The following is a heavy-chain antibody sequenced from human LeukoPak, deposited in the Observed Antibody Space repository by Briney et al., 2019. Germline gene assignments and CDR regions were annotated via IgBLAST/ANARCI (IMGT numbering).Heavy chain of an antibody. CDR3: AKLTTVTYFDY. D-gene: IGHD4-17*01. J-gene: IGHJ4*02. V-gene: IGHV3-23*01. CDR1: GFTFSSYA. Sequence: GGSLRLSCAASGFTFSSYAMSSVRPAPRKGLEWGSAISGRGGSTYYADSVKGRFTISRDNSKNTLYLQMNSLRAEDTAVYYCAKLTTVTYFDYWGQGTLVTVSS. CDR2: ISGRGGST.